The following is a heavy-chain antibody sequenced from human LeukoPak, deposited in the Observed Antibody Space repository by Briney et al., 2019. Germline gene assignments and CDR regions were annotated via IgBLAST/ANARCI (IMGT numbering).Heavy chain of an antibody. CDR2: FDGNGPNT. D-gene: IGHD3-22*01. CDR3: AKGAHYDSSGYAALDYFDY. J-gene: IGHJ4*02. V-gene: IGHV3-23*01. Sequence: GGSLRLSCAASGFTFSSFAMTWVRQAPGKGLEWVSGFDGNGPNTYYADSVKGRFTISRDNSKNTLYLQMNSMRAEDTAVYYCAKGAHYDSSGYAALDYFDYWGQGTLVTVSS. CDR1: GFTFSSFA.